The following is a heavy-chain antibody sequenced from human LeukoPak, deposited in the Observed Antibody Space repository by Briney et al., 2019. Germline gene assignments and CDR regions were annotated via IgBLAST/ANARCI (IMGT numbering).Heavy chain of an antibody. CDR2: IYYSGST. CDR1: GSSISSYY. J-gene: IGHJ4*02. D-gene: IGHD5-18*01. CDR3: AGGYSYVY. Sequence: SETLSLTCTVSGSSISSYYWSWIRQPPGKGLEWIGYIYYSGSTNYNPSLKSRVTISVDTSKNQFSLKLSSVTAADTAVYYCAGGYSYVYWGQGTLVTVSS. V-gene: IGHV4-59*01.